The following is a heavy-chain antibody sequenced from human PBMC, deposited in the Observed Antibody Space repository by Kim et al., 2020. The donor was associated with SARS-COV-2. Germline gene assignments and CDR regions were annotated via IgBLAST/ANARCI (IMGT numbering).Heavy chain of an antibody. CDR2: ISGSGGST. CDR3: AKVSSQGDILTGYYRWDY. J-gene: IGHJ4*02. V-gene: IGHV3-23*01. D-gene: IGHD3-9*01. Sequence: GGSLRLSCAASGFTFSSYAMSWVRQAPGKGLEWVSAISGSGGSTYYADSVKGRFTISRDNSKNTLYLQMNSLRAEDTAVYYCAKVSSQGDILTGYYRWDYWGQETLVTVSS. CDR1: GFTFSSYA.